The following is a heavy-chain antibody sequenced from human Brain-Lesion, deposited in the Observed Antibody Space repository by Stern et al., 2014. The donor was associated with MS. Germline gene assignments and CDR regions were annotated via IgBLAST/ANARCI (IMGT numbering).Heavy chain of an antibody. Sequence: QVQLQQSGPGLVKPSDTPSLTCSVSGDSLSSSTFYWGWIRQPPGKGPEWIGSVYYSGNTYYHPSLKSRVTISVATSKNPFSLRLPSGTAADTAVYYCARHQLGYGYAYLRYWGQGTLVTVSS. D-gene: IGHD5-18*01. CDR1: GDSLSSSTFY. CDR2: VYYSGNT. J-gene: IGHJ4*02. V-gene: IGHV4-39*01. CDR3: ARHQLGYGYAYLRY.